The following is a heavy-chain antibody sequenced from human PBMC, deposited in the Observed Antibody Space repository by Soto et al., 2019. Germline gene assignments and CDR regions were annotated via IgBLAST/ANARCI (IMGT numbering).Heavy chain of an antibody. CDR1: GFTFTNYY. CDR3: ARGDTYYVNWYFDY. D-gene: IGHD1-1*01. V-gene: IGHV1-18*01. Sequence: QVQLVQSGAEVKKPGASVKVSCKTSGFTFTNYYINWVRQAPGQGLEVMGWISAYSGNTNYAQNLQGRVTMTTDTSASTAYLELRSLRSDDTAVYFSARGDTYYVNWYFDYWGQGTLVTVSS. J-gene: IGHJ4*02. CDR2: ISAYSGNT.